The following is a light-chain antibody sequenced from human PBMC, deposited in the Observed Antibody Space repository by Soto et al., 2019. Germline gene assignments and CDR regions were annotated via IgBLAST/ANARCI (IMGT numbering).Light chain of an antibody. CDR3: QQYSSYSYT. Sequence: DLQMTQSPSTLSASLGDRVTITCRASQSIGSWLAWYQQKPGKAPKLLVYKASVLERGVPSRFSGSGSGTEFTLTISSLQPDDFATYYCQQYSSYSYTFGQGTRLEIK. J-gene: IGKJ2*01. V-gene: IGKV1-5*03. CDR1: QSIGSW. CDR2: KAS.